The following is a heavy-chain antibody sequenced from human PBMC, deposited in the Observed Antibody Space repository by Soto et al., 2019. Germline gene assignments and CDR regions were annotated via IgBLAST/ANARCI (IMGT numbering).Heavy chain of an antibody. Sequence: SVKVSCKASGGTFSSYAISWVRQAPGQGLEWMGGIIPIFGTANYAQKFQGRVTITADESTSTAYMELSSLRSEDTAVYYCAREIVLGPAAVVYYYYGMDVWGQGTTVTVSS. D-gene: IGHD2-2*01. V-gene: IGHV1-69*13. J-gene: IGHJ6*02. CDR2: IIPIFGTA. CDR3: AREIVLGPAAVVYYYYGMDV. CDR1: GGTFSSYA.